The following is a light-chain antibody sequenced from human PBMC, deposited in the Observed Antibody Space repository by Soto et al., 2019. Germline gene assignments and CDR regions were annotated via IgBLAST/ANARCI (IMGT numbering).Light chain of an antibody. CDR1: NSDVGDYNY. CDR2: DVS. V-gene: IGLV2-14*03. J-gene: IGLJ1*01. CDR3: SSYTSSSTPYV. Sequence: QSVLTQPASVSGSPGQSITISCTGTNSDVGDYNYVYWYQQHPGKAPKLMIYDVSNRPSGVSNRFSGSKSGNTASLTISGLQAEDEADYFCSSYTSSSTPYVFGTGTKVTVL.